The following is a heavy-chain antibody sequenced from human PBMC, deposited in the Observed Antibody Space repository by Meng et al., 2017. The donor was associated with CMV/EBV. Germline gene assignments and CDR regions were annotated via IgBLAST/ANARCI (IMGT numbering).Heavy chain of an antibody. V-gene: IGHV3-48*04. CDR3: ARALRPIDGAPYGMDV. Sequence: GESLKISCAASGFTFSSYSMNWVRQAPGKGLEWVSYISSSSSTIYYADSVKGRFTISRDNAKNSLYLQMNSLRAEDTAVYYCARALRPIDGAPYGMDVWGQGTTVTVSS. CDR2: ISSSSSTI. D-gene: IGHD3-16*01. CDR1: GFTFSSYS. J-gene: IGHJ6*02.